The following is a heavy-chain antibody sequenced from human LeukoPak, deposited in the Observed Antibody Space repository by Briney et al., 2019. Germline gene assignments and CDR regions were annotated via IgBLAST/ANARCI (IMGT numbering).Heavy chain of an antibody. CDR3: AREAAMARNWFDP. D-gene: IGHD5-18*01. J-gene: IGHJ5*02. V-gene: IGHV4-31*03. CDR1: GGSISSGGYY. CDR2: IYYSGST. Sequence: PSETLSLTCTVSGGSISSGGYYWSWIRQHPGKGLEWIGYIYYSGSTYYNPSLKSRVTISVDTSKNQFSLKLSSVTAADTAVYYCAREAAMARNWFDPWGQGTLVTVSS.